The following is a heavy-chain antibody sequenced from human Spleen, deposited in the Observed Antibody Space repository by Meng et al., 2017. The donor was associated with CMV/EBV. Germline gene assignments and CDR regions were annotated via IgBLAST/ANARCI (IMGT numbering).Heavy chain of an antibody. J-gene: IGHJ4*02. CDR2: ISSSSGYI. CDR1: GFTFFTYS. D-gene: IGHD5-18*01. Sequence: GESLKISCEASGFTFFTYSMNWVRQAPGKGLEWVSSISSSSGYIYYADSVKGRFTISRDNSKNSVSLQMNNLRAEDTAVYYCAKDPQYSYGYFVDYWGQGTLVTVSS. CDR3: AKDPQYSYGYFVDY. V-gene: IGHV3-21*01.